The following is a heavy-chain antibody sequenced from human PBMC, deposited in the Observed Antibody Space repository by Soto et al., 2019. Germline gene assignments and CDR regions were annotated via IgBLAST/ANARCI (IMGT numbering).Heavy chain of an antibody. V-gene: IGHV4-39*01. Sequence: PSETLSLTCTVSGVSILDSTYYWAWIRQSPGKGLEWIGTIFYSGGTFYTPSLKSRVTMSVDTSNNQFSLKLSSVTAADTAVYYCARQASGYYYGWFDPWGQGTLVTVSS. CDR2: IFYSGGT. CDR3: ARQASGYYYGWFDP. D-gene: IGHD3-22*01. CDR1: GVSILDSTYY. J-gene: IGHJ5*02.